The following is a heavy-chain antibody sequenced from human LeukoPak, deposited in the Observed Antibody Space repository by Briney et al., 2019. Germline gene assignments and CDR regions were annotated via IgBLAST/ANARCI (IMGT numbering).Heavy chain of an antibody. D-gene: IGHD6-13*01. CDR3: AREGYSSSWYPKYGMDV. CDR2: ISCSGSTI. Sequence: PGGSLRLSCAASGFTFSSYEMNWVRQAPGKGLEWVSYISCSGSTIYYADSVKGRFTISRDNAKNSLYLQMNSLRAEDTAVYYCAREGYSSSWYPKYGMDVWGKGTTVTVSS. J-gene: IGHJ6*04. CDR1: GFTFSSYE. V-gene: IGHV3-48*03.